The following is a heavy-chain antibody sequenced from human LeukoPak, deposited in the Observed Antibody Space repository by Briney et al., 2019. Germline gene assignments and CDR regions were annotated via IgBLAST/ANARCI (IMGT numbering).Heavy chain of an antibody. CDR2: ISVSSSTI. J-gene: IGHJ4*02. V-gene: IGHV3-48*04. D-gene: IGHD2-2*01. CDR1: GFTFSRHN. CDR3: ARVGYCSTTSCYWRAFDY. Sequence: GGSLRLSCAASGFTFSRHNMNWVRQAPGKGLEWVSYISVSSSTIDYADSVKGRFTISRDNAKNSVYLQMNSLRAEDTAVYYCARVGYCSTTSCYWRAFDYWGQGTLVTVSS.